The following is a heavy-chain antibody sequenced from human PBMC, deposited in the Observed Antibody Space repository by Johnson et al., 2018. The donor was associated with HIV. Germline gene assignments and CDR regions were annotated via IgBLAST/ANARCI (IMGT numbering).Heavy chain of an antibody. CDR1: GFTVSSNY. V-gene: IGHV3-66*02. CDR3: ARGWVGSTVTTSAGAFDI. D-gene: IGHD4-17*01. Sequence: VPLVESGGGVVQPGRSLRLSCGASGFTVSSNYMNWVRQAPGKGLEWVSGINWNGGRTGYADSVRGRFTISRDNAKSTLYLQMNSLRAEDTAVYFCARGWVGSTVTTSAGAFDIWGQGTMVTVSS. J-gene: IGHJ3*02. CDR2: INWNGGRT.